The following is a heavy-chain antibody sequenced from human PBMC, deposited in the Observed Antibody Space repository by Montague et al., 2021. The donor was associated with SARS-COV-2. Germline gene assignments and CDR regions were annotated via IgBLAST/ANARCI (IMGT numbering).Heavy chain of an antibody. D-gene: IGHD2-2*01. CDR1: GFTFSSYA. Sequence: SLRLSCAASGFTFSSYAMHWVRQAPGKGLEWVAVISYDGSNKYYVDSVKGRFSISRDNSKNTLYLQMNSLRAEDTAVYYCARQLIVFVPAAPGSPTHETYDYAMDVWGKGTTVTVSS. V-gene: IGHV3-30*04. CDR3: ARQLIVFVPAAPGSPTHETYDYAMDV. J-gene: IGHJ6*04. CDR2: ISYDGSNK.